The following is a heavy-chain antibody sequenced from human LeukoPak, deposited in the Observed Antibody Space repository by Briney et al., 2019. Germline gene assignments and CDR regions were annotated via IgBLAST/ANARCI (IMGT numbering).Heavy chain of an antibody. CDR2: IIPIFGTA. D-gene: IGHD5-18*01. CDR3: ARGGVQLWSPFGY. V-gene: IGHV1-69*13. CDR1: GGTFSSYA. J-gene: IGHJ4*02. Sequence: SVKVSCKASGGTFSSYAISWVRQAPGQGLEWMGGIIPIFGTANYAQKFQGRVSITADESTSTAYMELSSLRSEDTAVYYCARGGVQLWSPFGYWGQGTLVTVSS.